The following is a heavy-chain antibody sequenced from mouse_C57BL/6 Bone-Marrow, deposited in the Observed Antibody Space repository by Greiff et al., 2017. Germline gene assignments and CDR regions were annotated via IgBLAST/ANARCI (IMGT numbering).Heavy chain of an antibody. D-gene: IGHD2-3*01. Sequence: VQLQQSGAELARPGASVKLSCKASGYTFTSYGISWVKQRTGQGLEWIGEIYPSSGNTYYNEKFKGKATLTADKSSSTAYMELRSLTSEDSAVYFCARGGLLLFAYWGQGTLVTVSA. V-gene: IGHV1-81*01. CDR2: IYPSSGNT. CDR3: ARGGLLLFAY. CDR1: GYTFTSYG. J-gene: IGHJ3*01.